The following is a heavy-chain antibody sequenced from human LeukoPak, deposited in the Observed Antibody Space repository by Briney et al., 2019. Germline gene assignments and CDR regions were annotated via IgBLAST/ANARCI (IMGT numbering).Heavy chain of an antibody. CDR1: GYTFTSYD. J-gene: IGHJ5*02. Sequence: ASVKVSCKASGYTFTSYDINWVRQATGQGLEWMGWMNPNSGNTGYAQKFQGRDTITRNTSISTAYMELSSLRSEDTAVYYCARGLQLERLVWFDPWGQGTLVTVSS. CDR3: ARGLQLERLVWFDP. D-gene: IGHD1-1*01. V-gene: IGHV1-8*03. CDR2: MNPNSGNT.